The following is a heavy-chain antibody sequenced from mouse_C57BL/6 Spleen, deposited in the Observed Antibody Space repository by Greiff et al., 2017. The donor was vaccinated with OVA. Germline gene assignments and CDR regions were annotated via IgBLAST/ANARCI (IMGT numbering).Heavy chain of an antibody. CDR1: GYTFTSYT. CDR2: INPSSGYT. D-gene: IGHD3-3*01. Sequence: QVQLQQSGAELARPGASVKMSCKASGYTFTSYTMHWVKQRPGQGLEWIGYINPSSGYTKYNQKFKDKATLTADKSSSTAYMQLSSLTSEDSAVYYCARGLERGGYFDVWGTGTTVTVSS. CDR3: ARGLERGGYFDV. J-gene: IGHJ1*03. V-gene: IGHV1-4*01.